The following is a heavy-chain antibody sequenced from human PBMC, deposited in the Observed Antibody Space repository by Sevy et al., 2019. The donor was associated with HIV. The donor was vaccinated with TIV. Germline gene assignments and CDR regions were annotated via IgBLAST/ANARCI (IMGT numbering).Heavy chain of an antibody. CDR3: AREVGSGWYYGLDV. J-gene: IGHJ6*02. CDR1: GGTFSNYA. Sequence: ASVKVSCKASGGTFSNYAISWVRQAPGEGLEWMGGIIPIFDKIKYAQRFQGRVTMTADESTSTAYLELNSLRSEDTAVYYCAREVGSGWYYGLDVWGQGTTVTVSS. D-gene: IGHD6-19*01. V-gene: IGHV1-69*13. CDR2: IIPIFDKI.